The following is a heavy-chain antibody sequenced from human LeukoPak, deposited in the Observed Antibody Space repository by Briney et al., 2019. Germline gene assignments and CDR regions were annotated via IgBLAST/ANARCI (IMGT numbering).Heavy chain of an antibody. Sequence: GGSLRLSCAASGFTFRSHAIPWVRQAPGKGLEWVAQIWGDGTNTYYADSVKGRFTISRDNSKNTLYLQMNSLRAEDTAVYYCARVAPTYSGYDRPGYYFDYWGQGTLVTVSS. CDR2: IWGDGTNT. D-gene: IGHD5-12*01. CDR1: GFTFRSHA. J-gene: IGHJ4*02. CDR3: ARVAPTYSGYDRPGYYFDY. V-gene: IGHV3-30*02.